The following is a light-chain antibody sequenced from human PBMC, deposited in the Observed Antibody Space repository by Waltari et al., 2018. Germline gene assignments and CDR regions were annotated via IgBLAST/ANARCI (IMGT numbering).Light chain of an antibody. Sequence: DIVMTQSPDSLAVSLGERATINCKSSQSVLYSANNEKYLAWYQPKPGQPPKLLIYWASTRESGVPDRFSGSGSSTDFTLTISRLQAEDVAVYYCQQYYSSPPTFGPGTAVEIK. CDR1: QSVLYSANNEKY. V-gene: IGKV4-1*01. J-gene: IGKJ3*01. CDR3: QQYYSSPPT. CDR2: WAS.